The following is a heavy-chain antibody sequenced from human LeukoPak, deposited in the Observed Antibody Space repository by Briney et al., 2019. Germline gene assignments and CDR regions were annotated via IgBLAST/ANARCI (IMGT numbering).Heavy chain of an antibody. V-gene: IGHV3-21*01. Sequence: GGSLRLSCAASGFTFSSYSMNWVRQAPGKGLEWVSSISSSSSYIYYADSVTGRFTISGDNAKNSLYLQMNSLRAEDTAVYYCARDPGATTGYWGQGTLVTVSS. D-gene: IGHD1-26*01. J-gene: IGHJ4*02. CDR1: GFTFSSYS. CDR3: ARDPGATTGY. CDR2: ISSSSSYI.